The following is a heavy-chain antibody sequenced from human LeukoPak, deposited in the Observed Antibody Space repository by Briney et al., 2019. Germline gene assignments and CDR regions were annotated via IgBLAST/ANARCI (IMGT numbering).Heavy chain of an antibody. V-gene: IGHV1-46*01. CDR1: GHTLTSYY. D-gene: IGHD1-14*01. J-gene: IGHJ3*02. CDR3: ATPNNIDAFDI. CDR2: IDPSGVTT. Sequence: ASVKVSCKASGHTLTSYYIHWVRQAPGQGLEWMGIIDPSGVTTNYAQNFQGRVTMTRDTSTSTVYMELSSLRSEDTAVYYCATPNNIDAFDIWGQGTMVTVSS.